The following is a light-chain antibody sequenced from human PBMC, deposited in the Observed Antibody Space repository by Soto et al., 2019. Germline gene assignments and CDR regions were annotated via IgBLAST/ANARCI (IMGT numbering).Light chain of an antibody. J-gene: IGKJ1*01. CDR2: SAS. V-gene: IGKV3-15*01. Sequence: EIVMTQSPATLSVSPGERATLSCRASQSVSSDLAWYQQKPGQAPRLVIYSASTRATGFPARFSGSGSGTEFTLTISTLQPEDFAVYYCQHYNSWPRTFGQGTKLEVK. CDR3: QHYNSWPRT. CDR1: QSVSSD.